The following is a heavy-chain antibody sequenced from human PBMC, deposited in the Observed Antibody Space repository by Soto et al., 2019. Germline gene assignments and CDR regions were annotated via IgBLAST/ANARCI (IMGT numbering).Heavy chain of an antibody. J-gene: IGHJ6*02. Sequence: GASVKVSCKASGYTFTSYYMHWVRQAPGQGLEWMGIINPSGGSTSYAQKFQGRVTMTRDTSTSTVYMELSSLRSEDTAVYYCARVADYDILTGTPGGMDVWGQGTTVTVS. CDR3: ARVADYDILTGTPGGMDV. CDR1: GYTFTSYY. V-gene: IGHV1-46*01. CDR2: INPSGGST. D-gene: IGHD3-9*01.